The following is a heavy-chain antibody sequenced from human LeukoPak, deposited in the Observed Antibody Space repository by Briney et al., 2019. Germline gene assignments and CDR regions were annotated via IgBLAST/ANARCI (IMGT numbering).Heavy chain of an antibody. CDR2: INHSGST. Sequence: SETLSLTCAVYGGSFSGYYWSWIRQPPGKGLEWIGGINHSGSTNYNPSLKGRVTISVDTSKNQFSLKLSSVTAADTAVYYCARDGLDYGGNSAGWFDPWGQGTLVTVSS. J-gene: IGHJ5*02. CDR3: ARDGLDYGGNSAGWFDP. V-gene: IGHV4-34*01. CDR1: GGSFSGYY. D-gene: IGHD4-23*01.